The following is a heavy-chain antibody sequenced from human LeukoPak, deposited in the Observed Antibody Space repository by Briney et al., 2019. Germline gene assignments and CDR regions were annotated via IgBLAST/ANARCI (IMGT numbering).Heavy chain of an antibody. CDR2: ISISGGRT. V-gene: IGHV3-23*01. Sequence: GGSLRLSCAASGFTFSSYAMSWVRQAPGKGLEWVSSISISGGRTYYADSVKGRFTISRDNSKNTLHLQMNSLRAEDTAVYYCARDQYSYAHAAHWGQGTLVTVSS. CDR3: ARDQYSYAHAAH. CDR1: GFTFSSYA. D-gene: IGHD5-18*01. J-gene: IGHJ4*02.